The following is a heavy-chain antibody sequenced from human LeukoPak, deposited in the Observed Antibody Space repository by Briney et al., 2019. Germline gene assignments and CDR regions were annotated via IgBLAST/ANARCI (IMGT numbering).Heavy chain of an antibody. CDR3: ARQGAAGKYYYYYMDV. V-gene: IGHV5-51*01. J-gene: IGHJ6*03. Sequence: GESLKISCKGSGYSFTSYWIGWVRQMPGQGLEWMGIIYPDDSNTIYGPSFQGQVTISADKSINTTYLEWSSLKASDTAIYYCARQGAAGKYYYYYMDVWGKGTTVTVSS. CDR2: IYPDDSNT. CDR1: GYSFTSYW. D-gene: IGHD6-13*01.